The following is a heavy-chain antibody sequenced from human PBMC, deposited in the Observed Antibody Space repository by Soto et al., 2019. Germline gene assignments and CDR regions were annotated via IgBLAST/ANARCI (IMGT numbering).Heavy chain of an antibody. D-gene: IGHD6-19*01. J-gene: IGHJ4*02. CDR1: GYTFPSHG. V-gene: IGHV1-18*01. CDR3: ARDWGRIAVAGTYLFDY. CDR2: ISAYNGNT. Sequence: APVKVSCKASGYTFPSHGISWGRQAPGQRFEWMGWISAYNGNTNYAQKLQGRVTMTTDTSTSTAYMELRSLRSDDTAVYYCARDWGRIAVAGTYLFDYWGQGTLVTVSS.